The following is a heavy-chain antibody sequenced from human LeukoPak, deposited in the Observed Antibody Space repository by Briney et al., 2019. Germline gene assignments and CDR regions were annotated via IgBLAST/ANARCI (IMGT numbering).Heavy chain of an antibody. V-gene: IGHV4-39*01. CDR1: GGSISSSSHY. Sequence: SETLSLTCSVSGGSISSSSHYWAWIRQPPGKGLEWIGNIYYSGLTYKNPSLKSRVTLSIDTSKNLFSLHLTSVTAADTAVYYCARHPFATPFDFWGQGTLVTVSS. J-gene: IGHJ4*02. CDR3: ARHPFATPFDF. D-gene: IGHD2-15*01. CDR2: IYYSGLT.